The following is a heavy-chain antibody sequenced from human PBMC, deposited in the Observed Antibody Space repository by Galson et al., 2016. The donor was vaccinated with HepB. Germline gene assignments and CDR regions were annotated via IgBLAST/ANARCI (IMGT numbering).Heavy chain of an antibody. V-gene: IGHV3-72*01. D-gene: IGHD3-22*01. J-gene: IGHJ4*02. CDR1: GFTFTDHY. CDR3: ARLHYDGSIFHPFDS. CDR2: SRNRAASYRP. Sequence: SLRLSCAASGFTFTDHYVDWVRQAPGKGLEWIGRSRNRAASYRPQYAASVAGRFIISRDDSRNSLYVQMNSLKTEDTAVYYCARLHYDGSIFHPFDSWGQGTLVTVSS.